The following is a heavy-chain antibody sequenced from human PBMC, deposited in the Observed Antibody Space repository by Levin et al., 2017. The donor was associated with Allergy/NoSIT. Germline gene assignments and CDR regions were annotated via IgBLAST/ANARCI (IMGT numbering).Heavy chain of an antibody. CDR1: GFTFSSYG. J-gene: IGHJ4*02. CDR2: ISYDGSNK. D-gene: IGHD2-21*02. V-gene: IGHV3-30*18. Sequence: GGSLRLSCAASGFTFSSYGMHWVRQAPGKGLEWVAVISYDGSNKYYADSVKGRFTISRDNSKNTLYLQMNSLRAEDTAVYYCAKDGGDSGGYFDYWGQGTLVTVSS. CDR3: AKDGGDSGGYFDY.